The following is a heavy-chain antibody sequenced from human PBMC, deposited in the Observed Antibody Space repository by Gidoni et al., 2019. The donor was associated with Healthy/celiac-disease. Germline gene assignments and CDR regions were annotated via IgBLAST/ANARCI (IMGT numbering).Heavy chain of an antibody. J-gene: IGHJ4*02. CDR3: ARGPGYYDSSGIFDY. Sequence: QVQLVESGGGVVQPGRSLRLSCEASGFTFSSYGMHWVRPAPGKGLEWVAVIWYDGSNKYYADSVKGRFTISRDNSKNTLYLQMNSLRAEDTAVYYCARGPGYYDSSGIFDYWGQGTLVTVSS. V-gene: IGHV3-33*01. CDR2: IWYDGSNK. CDR1: GFTFSSYG. D-gene: IGHD3-22*01.